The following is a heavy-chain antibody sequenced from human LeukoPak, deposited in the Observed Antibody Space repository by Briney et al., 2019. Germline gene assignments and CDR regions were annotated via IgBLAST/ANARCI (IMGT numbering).Heavy chain of an antibody. Sequence: GRSLRLSCAASGFKLSTYAIHWVRQAPDKGLESVAVISFDGNKYYADSVTGRFTISRDNSKSMLYLQMNSLRPEDTAVYYCARDPMIQLWLGGDYWGQGTLVTVSS. D-gene: IGHD5-18*01. J-gene: IGHJ4*02. CDR3: ARDPMIQLWLGGDY. CDR1: GFKLSTYA. V-gene: IGHV3-30*04. CDR2: ISFDGNK.